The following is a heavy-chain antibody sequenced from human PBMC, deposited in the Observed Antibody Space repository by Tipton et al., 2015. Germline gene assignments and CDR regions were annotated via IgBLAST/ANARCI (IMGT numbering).Heavy chain of an antibody. CDR2: MSYDGSNV. D-gene: IGHD3-10*01. J-gene: IGHJ3*01. CDR3: ARDRGAVYGSGGYDAFDF. V-gene: IGHV3-30*01. Sequence: SLRLSCVVSGFIFSGYAMHWVRQAPGKGLEWVAVMSYDGSNVYYADSVKGRFTISRDNSKNTLNLQMNSLRVEDTAVYYCARDRGAVYGSGGYDAFDFWGQGTLVTASS. CDR1: GFIFSGYA.